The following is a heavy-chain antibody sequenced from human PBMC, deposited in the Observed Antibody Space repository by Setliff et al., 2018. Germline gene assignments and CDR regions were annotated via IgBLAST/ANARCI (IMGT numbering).Heavy chain of an antibody. D-gene: IGHD1-7*01. CDR2: IRSKAYGGTT. CDR3: TPWTGTSRLHY. Sequence: PGGSLRLSCTASGFTFGDYAMSWVRQAPGKGLEWVGFIRSKAYGGTTEYAASVKGRFTISRDDSKSIAYLQMNSLKTEDTAVYYCTPWTGTSRLHYWGQGTLVTVSS. CDR1: GFTFGDYA. V-gene: IGHV3-49*04. J-gene: IGHJ4*02.